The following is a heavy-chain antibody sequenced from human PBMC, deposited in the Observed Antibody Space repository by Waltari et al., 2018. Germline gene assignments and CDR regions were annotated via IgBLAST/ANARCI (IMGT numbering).Heavy chain of an antibody. D-gene: IGHD6-6*01. CDR2: ISWNSGSI. Sequence: EVQLVESGGGLVPPGRSLRLSCAASGFTFDAYALHWVRQAPGKGLEWVSGISWNSGSIGYADSVKGRFTISRDNAKNSLYLQMNSLRAEDTALYYCAKNSAARLSYFDYWGQGTLVTVSS. J-gene: IGHJ4*02. CDR3: AKNSAARLSYFDY. CDR1: GFTFDAYA. V-gene: IGHV3-9*01.